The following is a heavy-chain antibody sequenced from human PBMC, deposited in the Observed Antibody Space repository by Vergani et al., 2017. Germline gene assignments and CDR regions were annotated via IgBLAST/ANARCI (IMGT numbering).Heavy chain of an antibody. J-gene: IGHJ6*02. D-gene: IGHD5-18*01. Sequence: QVQLVQSGAEVKTPGASVKVSCKASGYTFTGYYMHWVRQAPGQGLEWMGWINPNSGGTNYAQKFQGWVTMTRDTSISTAYMELSRLRSDDTAVYYCARESLAVDTAMAHPHNYGMDVWGQGTTVTVSS. CDR2: INPNSGGT. V-gene: IGHV1-2*04. CDR3: ARESLAVDTAMAHPHNYGMDV. CDR1: GYTFTGYY.